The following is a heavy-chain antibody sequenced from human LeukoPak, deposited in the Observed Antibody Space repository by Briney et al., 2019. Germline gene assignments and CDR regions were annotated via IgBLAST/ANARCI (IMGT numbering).Heavy chain of an antibody. CDR2: IYYSGST. CDR1: GGSISSYY. J-gene: IGHJ5*02. CDR3: ARAKGVVPAASAGRFDP. V-gene: IGHV4-59*01. D-gene: IGHD2-2*01. Sequence: PSETLSLTCTASGGSISSYYWSWIRQPPGKGLEWIGYIYYSGSTNYNPSLKSRVTISVDTSKNQFSLKLSSVTAADTAVYYCARAKGVVPAASAGRFDPWGQGTLVTVSS.